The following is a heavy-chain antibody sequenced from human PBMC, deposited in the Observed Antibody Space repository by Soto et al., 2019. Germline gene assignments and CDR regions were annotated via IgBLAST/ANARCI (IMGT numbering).Heavy chain of an antibody. Sequence: ASVKVSCKVSGYTLTELSMHWVRQAPGKGLEWMGGFDPGDGETIYAQKFQGRVTMTEDTSTDTAYMELSSLRSKDTAVYYCAKVILVDTAMGGYYFDYWGQGTLVT. D-gene: IGHD5-18*01. CDR3: AKVILVDTAMGGYYFDY. V-gene: IGHV1-24*01. CDR2: FDPGDGET. J-gene: IGHJ4*02. CDR1: GYTLTELS.